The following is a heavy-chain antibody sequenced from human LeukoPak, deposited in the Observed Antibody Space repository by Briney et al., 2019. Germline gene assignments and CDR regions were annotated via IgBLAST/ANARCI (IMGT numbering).Heavy chain of an antibody. CDR1: GGSISSYY. V-gene: IGHV4-59*08. D-gene: IGHD6-13*01. CDR3: ARLEAAAGYNWLDP. Sequence: SETLSLTCTVSGGSISSYYWSWIRHPPGNGLEGIVYIYYSGSTNDNPSLKRRLPVSVDTSKNKFSLKLSPVTAADSDVYYCARLEAAAGYNWLDPRRRASLVSVCS. J-gene: IGHJ5*02. CDR2: IYYSGST.